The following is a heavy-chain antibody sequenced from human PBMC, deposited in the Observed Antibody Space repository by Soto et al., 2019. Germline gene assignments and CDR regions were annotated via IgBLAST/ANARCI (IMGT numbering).Heavy chain of an antibody. D-gene: IGHD1-26*01. CDR2: ISYDGSNK. CDR1: GFTFISYG. J-gene: IGHJ4*02. Sequence: QVQLVESGVFVLQPGRSLRLSCAASGFTFISYGMHWVRQAPGKGLEWAEVISYDGSNKYYADSVKGRFTISRDNSKNTLYLQMNSLRAEDTAVYYCAKGAYSGSDLDYWGQGTLVTVSS. CDR3: AKGAYSGSDLDY. V-gene: IGHV3-30*18.